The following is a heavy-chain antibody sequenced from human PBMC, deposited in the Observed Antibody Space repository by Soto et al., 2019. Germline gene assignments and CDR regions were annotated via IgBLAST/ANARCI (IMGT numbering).Heavy chain of an antibody. CDR2: IIPIFGTA. D-gene: IGHD6-13*01. CDR1: GGTFSSYA. CDR3: AKLYSSSWYSGMDV. J-gene: IGHJ6*02. V-gene: IGHV1-69*06. Sequence: ASVKVSCKASGGTFSSYAISWVRQAPGQGLEWMGGIIPIFGTANYAQKFQGRVTITADKSTSTAYMELSSLRSEDTAVYYCAKLYSSSWYSGMDVWGQGTTVTVSS.